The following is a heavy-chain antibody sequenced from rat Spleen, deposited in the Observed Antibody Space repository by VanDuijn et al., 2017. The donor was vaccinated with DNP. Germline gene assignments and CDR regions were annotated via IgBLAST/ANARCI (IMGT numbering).Heavy chain of an antibody. V-gene: IGHV5-7*01. CDR1: GFTFSDFY. Sequence: EVLLVESDGGLVQPGRSLKLSCVVSGFTFSDFYMAWVRQAPTKGLEWVATIGYDGSRTHYRDSVKGRFTISRDNSKNILYLQMDSLRSEDTATYYCVRRGLGPFDYWGQGVMVTVSS. CDR2: IGYDGSRT. CDR3: VRRGLGPFDY. J-gene: IGHJ2*01. D-gene: IGHD5-1*01.